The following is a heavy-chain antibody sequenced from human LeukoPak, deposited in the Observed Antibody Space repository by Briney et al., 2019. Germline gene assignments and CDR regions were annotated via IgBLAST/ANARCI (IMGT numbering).Heavy chain of an antibody. Sequence: GGCLRLSCAASGLTVSSNYMSWVRQAPEKGLEWVSIISAVGTTYYADSVKGRFTISRDNSKNTLYLQMNSLRAEDTAVYYCASTYYYDSSGYYGGLDVWGQGTTVTVSS. CDR1: GLTVSSNY. D-gene: IGHD3-22*01. CDR2: ISAVGTT. V-gene: IGHV3-53*01. CDR3: ASTYYYDSSGYYGGLDV. J-gene: IGHJ6*02.